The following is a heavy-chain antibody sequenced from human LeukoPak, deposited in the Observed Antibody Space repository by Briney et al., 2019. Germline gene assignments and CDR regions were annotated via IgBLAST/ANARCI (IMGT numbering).Heavy chain of an antibody. J-gene: IGHJ5*02. Sequence: GGSLRLSCAASGFTFSSYAMHWVRQAPGKGLEWVAVISYDGSNKYYADSVKGRFTISRDNSKNTLYLQMNSLRAEDTAVYYCAREVYCTNGVCYSSWGQGTLVTVSS. CDR3: AREVYCTNGVCYSS. CDR2: ISYDGSNK. V-gene: IGHV3-30-3*01. CDR1: GFTFSSYA. D-gene: IGHD2-8*01.